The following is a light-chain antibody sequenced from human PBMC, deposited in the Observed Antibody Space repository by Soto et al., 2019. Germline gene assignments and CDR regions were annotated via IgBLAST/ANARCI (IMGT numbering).Light chain of an antibody. CDR3: QQYQNLWT. Sequence: EILITQSPATLSVSPGERATLSCRASQSVSSSYLAWYQQKPGQAPRLLIYGASSRATGIPDRFGGSWSGTEFILTINSLQSEDFAFYYYQQYQNLWTFSQGTKVDIK. V-gene: IGKV3D-15*01. CDR2: GAS. J-gene: IGKJ1*01. CDR1: QSVSSSY.